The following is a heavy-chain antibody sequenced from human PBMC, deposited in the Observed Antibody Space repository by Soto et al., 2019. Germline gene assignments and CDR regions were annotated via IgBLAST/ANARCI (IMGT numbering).Heavy chain of an antibody. CDR2: IYWDDDK. CDR3: AHRRGFGELAY. V-gene: IGHV2-5*02. D-gene: IGHD3-10*01. J-gene: IGHJ4*02. Sequence: QITLKESGPTLVKPTQTLTLTCTFSGFSLSTSGVGVGWIRQPPGKALEWLALIYWDDDKRYSPSLKSRLTXPXXTSNSQVVLTMTNMDPVDTATYYCAHRRGFGELAYWGQGTLVTVSS. CDR1: GFSLSTSGVG.